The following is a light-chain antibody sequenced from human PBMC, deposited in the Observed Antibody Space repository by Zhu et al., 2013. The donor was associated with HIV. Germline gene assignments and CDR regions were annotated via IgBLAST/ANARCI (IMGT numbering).Light chain of an antibody. CDR3: QAWDNSTANV. V-gene: IGLV3-1*01. Sequence: SYELTQPPSVSVSPGQTATITCSGDKLGDKYACWYQQKAGQSPVVVIYQDTKRPSGIPERFSGSNSGNTATLTISGTQAMDEADYYCQAWDNSTANVFGTGTKVTVL. J-gene: IGLJ1*01. CDR2: QDT. CDR1: KLGDKY.